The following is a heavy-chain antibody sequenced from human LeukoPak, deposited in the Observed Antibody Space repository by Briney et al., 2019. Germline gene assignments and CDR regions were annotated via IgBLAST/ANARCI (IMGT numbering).Heavy chain of an antibody. J-gene: IGHJ5*02. CDR3: ARGQTLTGYYLGWFDP. CDR1: GYTFTSYY. Sequence: GASVKVSCKASGYTFTSYYMHWGRQAPGQGLEWMGIINPSGGSTSYAQKFQGRVTMTRDTSTSTVYMELSSLRSEDTAVYYCARGQTLTGYYLGWFDPWGQGTLVTVSS. D-gene: IGHD3-9*01. V-gene: IGHV1-46*01. CDR2: INPSGGST.